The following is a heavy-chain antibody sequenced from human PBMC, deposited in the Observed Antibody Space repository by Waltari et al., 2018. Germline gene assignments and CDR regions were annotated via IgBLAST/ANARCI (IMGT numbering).Heavy chain of an antibody. J-gene: IGHJ3*02. CDR3: ARVTPISGTTGDAFDI. D-gene: IGHD1-7*01. Sequence: QVQLQESGPGLVKPSQTLSLTCTVSGGSISSGSYYWSWIRQPAGKGLGWIGRIYTSGSTNYNPSLKSRVTISVDTSKNQFSLKLSSVTAADTAVYYCARVTPISGTTGDAFDIWGQGTMVTVSS. CDR1: GGSISSGSYY. V-gene: IGHV4-61*02. CDR2: IYTSGST.